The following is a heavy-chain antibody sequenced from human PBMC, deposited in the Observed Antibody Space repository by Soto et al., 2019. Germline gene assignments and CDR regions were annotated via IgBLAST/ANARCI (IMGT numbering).Heavy chain of an antibody. CDR1: GGYIRSYY. Sequence: SETLSLTCTVAGGYIRSYYWSWIRQPPGKGLEWIGYIYYSGSTNFNPSLKSRVTISVDTSKNHFSLKLSSVTAADTAVYFCGRYGGSYYFEFLGQGTLVIVTS. CDR3: GRYGGSYYFEF. CDR2: IYYSGST. J-gene: IGHJ4*02. V-gene: IGHV4-59*01. D-gene: IGHD1-26*01.